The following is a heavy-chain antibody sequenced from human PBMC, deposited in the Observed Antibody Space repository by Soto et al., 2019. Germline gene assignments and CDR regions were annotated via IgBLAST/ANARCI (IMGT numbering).Heavy chain of an antibody. D-gene: IGHD3-10*01. J-gene: IGHJ6*02. CDR1: GGSVNGYY. Sequence: PSETLSLTCAVYGGSVNGYYWNWIRQPPGKGLEWIGEINHTGGTHYNPSLKSRVTMSVDTSKNQFSLKLSSVTAADTAIYYCARARITMVREVIKYNMDVWGQGTTVTVSS. CDR3: ARARITMVREVIKYNMDV. CDR2: INHTGGT. V-gene: IGHV4-34*10.